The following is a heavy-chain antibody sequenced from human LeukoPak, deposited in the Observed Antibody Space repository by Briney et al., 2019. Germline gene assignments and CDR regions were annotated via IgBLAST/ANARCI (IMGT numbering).Heavy chain of an antibody. CDR3: ARDQLDQYYFDY. CDR2: ISYDGSNK. V-gene: IGHV3-30*01. J-gene: IGHJ4*02. Sequence: GGSLRLSCAASGFTFSSYAMHWVRQAPGKGLEWVAVISYDGSNKYYADSVKGRFTISRDNSKNTLYLQMNSLRAEDTAVYYCARDQLDQYYFDYWGQGTLVTVSS. CDR1: GFTFSSYA. D-gene: IGHD6-6*01.